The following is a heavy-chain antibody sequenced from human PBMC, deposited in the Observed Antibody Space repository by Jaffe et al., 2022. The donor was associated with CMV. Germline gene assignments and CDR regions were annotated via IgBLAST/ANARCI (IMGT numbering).Heavy chain of an antibody. Sequence: QVQLQESGPGLVKPSETLSLTCTVSGGSISSYYWSWIRQPPGKGLEWIGYIYYSGSTNYNPSLKSRVTISVDTSKNQFSLKLSSVTAADTAVYYCARGNGDYWMGYYYYYMDVWGKGTTVTVSS. CDR3: ARGNGDYWMGYYYYYMDV. J-gene: IGHJ6*03. CDR2: IYYSGST. CDR1: GGSISSYY. D-gene: IGHD4-17*01. V-gene: IGHV4-59*01.